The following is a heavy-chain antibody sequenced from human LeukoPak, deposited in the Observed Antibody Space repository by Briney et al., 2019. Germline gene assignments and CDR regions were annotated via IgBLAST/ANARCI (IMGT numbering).Heavy chain of an antibody. CDR1: GYTFTGYY. CDR3: ARGERGYDFWSGPFDY. V-gene: IGHV1-2*02. J-gene: IGHJ4*02. Sequence: ASVKVSCKASGYTFTGYYMHWVRPAPGQGLEWMGWINPNSGGTNYAQKFQGRVTMTRDTSISTAYMELSRLRSDDTAVYYCARGERGYDFWSGPFDYWGQGTLVTVSS. D-gene: IGHD3-3*01. CDR2: INPNSGGT.